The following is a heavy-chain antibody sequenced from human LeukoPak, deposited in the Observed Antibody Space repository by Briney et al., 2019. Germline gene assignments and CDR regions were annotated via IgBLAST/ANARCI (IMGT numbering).Heavy chain of an antibody. Sequence: GRSLRLSCAASGFTFDDYAMRWVRQAPGKGLEWVSGISWNSGTIGYADSVKGRFTISRDNAKNSLYLQMNSLRAEDTALYYCAKDRGYSSSSGGFDYWGQGTQVTVSS. CDR1: GFTFDDYA. CDR2: ISWNSGTI. J-gene: IGHJ4*02. CDR3: AKDRGYSSSSGGFDY. D-gene: IGHD6-6*01. V-gene: IGHV3-9*01.